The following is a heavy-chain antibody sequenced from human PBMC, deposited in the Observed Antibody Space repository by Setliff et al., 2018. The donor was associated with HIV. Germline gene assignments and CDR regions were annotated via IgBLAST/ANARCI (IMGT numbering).Heavy chain of an antibody. CDR2: INPSGNT. CDR1: GESFSGYY. V-gene: IGHV4-34*01. CDR3: ARSGPNKWIHLYH. J-gene: IGHJ5*02. D-gene: IGHD5-18*01. Sequence: PSETLSLTCAVYGESFSGYYWTWIRQSPKKGLEWIGDINPSGNTNYNPSLKSRLTISGDTSKNQFSLNLSSVTAADTAVYYCARSGPNKWIHLYHWAQGALVIVSS.